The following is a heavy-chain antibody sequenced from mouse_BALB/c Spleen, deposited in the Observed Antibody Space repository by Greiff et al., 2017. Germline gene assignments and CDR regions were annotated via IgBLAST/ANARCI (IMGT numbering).Heavy chain of an antibody. D-gene: IGHD2-1*01. J-gene: IGHJ1*01. CDR1: GYTFTSYV. V-gene: IGHV1-14*01. CDR3: ARSPYGNYVTYFDV. Sequence: EVKLQESGPELVKPGASVKMSCKASGYTFTSYVMHWVKQKPGQGLEWIGYINPYNDGTKYNEKFKGKATLTSDKSSSTAYMELSSLTSEDYAVYYCARSPYGNYVTYFDVWGAGTTVTVSS. CDR2: INPYNDGT.